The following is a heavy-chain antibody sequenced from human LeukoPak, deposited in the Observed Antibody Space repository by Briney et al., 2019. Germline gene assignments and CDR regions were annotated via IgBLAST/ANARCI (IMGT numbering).Heavy chain of an antibody. Sequence: ASVKVSCKASGYTFTGYYMHWVRQAPGQGLEWMGWINPNSGGANYARKFQGRVTMTRDTSISTAYMELSRLRSDDTAVYYCAKGYCSGGSCYPPAEYFQHWGQGTLVTVSS. V-gene: IGHV1-2*02. D-gene: IGHD2-15*01. CDR3: AKGYCSGGSCYPPAEYFQH. CDR1: GYTFTGYY. J-gene: IGHJ1*01. CDR2: INPNSGGA.